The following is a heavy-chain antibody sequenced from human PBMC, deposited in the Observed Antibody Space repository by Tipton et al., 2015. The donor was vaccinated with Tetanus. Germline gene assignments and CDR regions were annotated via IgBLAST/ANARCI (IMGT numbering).Heavy chain of an antibody. CDR3: VSGSALGN. Sequence: SLRLSCAASGFTFSDYTMAWVRQAPGEGLEWVSTISGGGHNTHYAASLEGRFTISRDNAKNSLSLQMNSLRTDDTAVYYCVSGSALGNWGQGTLVTVSS. D-gene: IGHD6-25*01. V-gene: IGHV3-21*01. J-gene: IGHJ4*02. CDR1: GFTFSDYT. CDR2: ISGGGHNT.